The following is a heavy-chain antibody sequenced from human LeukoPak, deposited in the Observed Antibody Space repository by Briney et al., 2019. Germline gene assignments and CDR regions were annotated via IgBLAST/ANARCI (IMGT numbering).Heavy chain of an antibody. J-gene: IGHJ4*02. CDR3: AKSAVLLWFGELLPEGLTHFDY. D-gene: IGHD3-10*01. CDR2: ISGSGGST. Sequence: PGGSLRLSCAASGFTFSSYAMSWVRQAPGKGLEWVSAISGSGGSTYYADSVKGRFTISRDNSKNTLYLQMNSLRAEDTAVYYCAKSAVLLWFGELLPEGLTHFDYWGQGTLVTVSS. CDR1: GFTFSSYA. V-gene: IGHV3-23*01.